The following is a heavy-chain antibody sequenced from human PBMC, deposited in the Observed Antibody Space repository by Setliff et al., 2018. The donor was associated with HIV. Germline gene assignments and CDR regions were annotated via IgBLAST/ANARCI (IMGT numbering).Heavy chain of an antibody. J-gene: IGHJ4*02. CDR3: ARDSSGWDFDY. V-gene: IGHV1-46*01. Sequence: ASVKVSCKASGYTFTSYYMHWVRQAPGQGLEWMGIINPSGGSTSYAQKFQGRVTMARDTSTSTVYMELSSLRSEDTAVYYCARDSSGWDFDYWGQGTLVTVSS. D-gene: IGHD6-19*01. CDR1: GYTFTSYY. CDR2: INPSGGST.